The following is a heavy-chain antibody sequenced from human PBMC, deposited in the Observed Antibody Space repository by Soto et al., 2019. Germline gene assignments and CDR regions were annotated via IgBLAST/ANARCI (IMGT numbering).Heavy chain of an antibody. CDR2: IYYTGAT. J-gene: IGHJ4*02. Sequence: SETLSLTCTVSGGSISSSTYHWAWIRQPPGKGLEWIASIYYTGATYYSPSLKSRVTISVDTSKNHFSLKLSSVTAADTAVYYCSRERESASEHWGQGTLVTVSS. V-gene: IGHV4-39*02. CDR1: GGSISSSTYH. CDR3: SRERESASEH.